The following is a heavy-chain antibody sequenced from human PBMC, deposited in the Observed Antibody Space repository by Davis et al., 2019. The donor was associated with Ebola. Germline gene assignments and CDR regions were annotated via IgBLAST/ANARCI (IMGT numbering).Heavy chain of an antibody. CDR2: ISYDGSNK. V-gene: IGHV3-30*18. CDR1: GFTFSSYG. J-gene: IGHJ4*02. Sequence: GGSLRLSCAASGFTFSSYGMHWVRQAPGKGLEWVAVISYDGSNKYYADSVKGRFTISRDNSKNTLYLQMNSLRAEDTAVYYCAKDRGWATMIVVVPDYWGQGTLVTVSS. D-gene: IGHD3-22*01. CDR3: AKDRGWATMIVVVPDY.